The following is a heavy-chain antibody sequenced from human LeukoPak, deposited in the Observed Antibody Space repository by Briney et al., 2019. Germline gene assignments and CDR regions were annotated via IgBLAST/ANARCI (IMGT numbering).Heavy chain of an antibody. CDR2: IYYSGST. J-gene: IGHJ5*02. Sequence: PSETLSLTCTVSGGSNSSYYWSWIRQPPGKGLEWIGYIYYSGSTNYNPSLKSRVTISVDTSKNQFSLKLSSVTAADTAVYYCARTIVGAINWFDPWGQGTLVTVSS. CDR3: ARTIVGAINWFDP. V-gene: IGHV4-59*01. D-gene: IGHD1-26*01. CDR1: GGSNSSYY.